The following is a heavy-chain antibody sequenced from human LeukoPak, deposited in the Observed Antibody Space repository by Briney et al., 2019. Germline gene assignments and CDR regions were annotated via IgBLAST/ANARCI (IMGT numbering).Heavy chain of an antibody. CDR1: GGSISSSSYY. J-gene: IGHJ4*02. Sequence: SETLSFTCTVSGGSISSSSYYWGWIRQPPGKGLEWIGRIYYSGSTYYNPSLKSRVTISGDTSKNQFSLKLSSVTAADTAVYYCARLTMIVVGRLDYWGQGTLVTVSS. D-gene: IGHD3-22*01. CDR3: ARLTMIVVGRLDY. V-gene: IGHV4-39*01. CDR2: IYYSGST.